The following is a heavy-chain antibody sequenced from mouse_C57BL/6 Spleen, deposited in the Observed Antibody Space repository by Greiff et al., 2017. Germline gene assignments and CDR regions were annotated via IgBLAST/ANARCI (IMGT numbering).Heavy chain of an antibody. CDR2: IWRGGST. Sequence: QVHVKQSGPGLVQPSQSLSITCTVSGFSLTSYGVHWVRQSPGKGLEWLGVIWRGGSTDYNAAFMSRLSITKDNSKSQVFFKMNSLQADDTAIYYCAKDYQGYYYAMDYWGQGTSVTVSS. V-gene: IGHV2-5*01. CDR1: GFSLTSYG. D-gene: IGHD2-4*01. CDR3: AKDYQGYYYAMDY. J-gene: IGHJ4*01.